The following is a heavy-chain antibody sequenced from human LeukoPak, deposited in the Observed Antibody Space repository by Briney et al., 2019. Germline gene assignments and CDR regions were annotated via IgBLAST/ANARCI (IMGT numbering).Heavy chain of an antibody. CDR1: GGSISSSNYY. CDR2: IYYSGST. D-gene: IGHD1-14*01. CDR3: ARNEDIVVAGT. Sequence: SETLSLTCTVSGGSISSSNYYWGWIRQPPGKGLEWIGSIYYSGSTYYNPSLKSRVTISVDTSKNQFSLKLSSVTAADTAVYYCARNEDIVVAGTWGQGTLVTVSS. V-gene: IGHV4-39*01. J-gene: IGHJ5*02.